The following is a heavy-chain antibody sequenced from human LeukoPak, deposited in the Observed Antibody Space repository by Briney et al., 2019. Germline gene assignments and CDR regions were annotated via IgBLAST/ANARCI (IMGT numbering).Heavy chain of an antibody. V-gene: IGHV4-59*01. CDR2: IYYSGST. CDR1: GGSISSYY. Sequence: PSETLSLTCTVSGGSISSYYWSWIRQPPGKGLEWIGYIYYSGSTNYNPSLKSRVTISVDTSKNQFSLKLSSVTAADTAVYYCAREWRVVVPAARMECCAFDIWGQGTMVTVSS. D-gene: IGHD2-2*01. CDR3: AREWRVVVPAARMECCAFDI. J-gene: IGHJ3*02.